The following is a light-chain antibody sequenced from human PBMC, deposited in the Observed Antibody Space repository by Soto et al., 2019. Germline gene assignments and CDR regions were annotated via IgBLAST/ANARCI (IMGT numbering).Light chain of an antibody. CDR3: QQTYSTLNS. CDR2: TAS. J-gene: IGKJ2*03. V-gene: IGKV1-39*01. Sequence: DIQVTQSPSSLSASVGDRVTITCRASQSIRTYLNLYQQRPGKPPKLLIHTASTLQSGVPSRFSGSGSGTDFTLTISSLQPEDFATYCCQQTYSTLNSFGQGTKLEIK. CDR1: QSIRTY.